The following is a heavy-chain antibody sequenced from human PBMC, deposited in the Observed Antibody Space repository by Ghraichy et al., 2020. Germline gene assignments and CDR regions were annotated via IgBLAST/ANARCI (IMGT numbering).Heavy chain of an antibody. D-gene: IGHD1-20*01. CDR1: GFTFRSYV. J-gene: IGHJ4*02. Sequence: GESLNISCEASGFTFRSYVMSWVRQAPGKGLEWVSGISGNGDSASYADSVKGRFTISRDNSKNTIHLQMNNLRAEDTAVYFCVKEGYNLQWPNFDQWGQGALVAVSS. CDR2: ISGNGDSA. CDR3: VKEGYNLQWPNFDQ. V-gene: IGHV3-23*01.